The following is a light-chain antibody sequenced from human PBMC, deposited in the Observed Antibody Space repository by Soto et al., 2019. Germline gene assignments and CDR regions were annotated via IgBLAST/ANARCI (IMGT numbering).Light chain of an antibody. Sequence: DVVVTQSPLSLPVTLGQPASISRRSSQSLVFSDGNTYLNWFQQMPGQSPRRLIYKVSNRDSGVPDRFSGRGSGSDFTLKISRVDCMQGTHWPSLTFGGRTKVEIK. CDR3: LT. CDR1: QSLVFSDGNTY. V-gene: IGKV2-30*01. J-gene: IGKJ4*01. CDR2: KVS.